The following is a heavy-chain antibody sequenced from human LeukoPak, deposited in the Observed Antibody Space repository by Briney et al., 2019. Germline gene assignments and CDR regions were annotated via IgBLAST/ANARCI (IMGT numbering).Heavy chain of an antibody. CDR1: GYTLTELS. D-gene: IGHD3-22*01. V-gene: IGHV1-24*01. CDR3: AKGGGSGYYSHFDY. Sequence: GASVKVSCKVSGYTLTELSMHWVRQAPGKGLEWMGGFDPEDGETIYAQKFQGRVTMTEDTSTDTAYMELSSLRSEDTAVYYCAKGGGSGYYSHFDYWGQGTLVTVSS. J-gene: IGHJ4*02. CDR2: FDPEDGET.